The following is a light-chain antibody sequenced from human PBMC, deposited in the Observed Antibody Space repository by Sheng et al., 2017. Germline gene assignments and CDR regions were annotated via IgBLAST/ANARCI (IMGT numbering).Light chain of an antibody. V-gene: IGKV1-39*01. CDR3: QQTYSLPHT. J-gene: IGKJ2*01. CDR2: GAS. CDR1: QTINYN. Sequence: DIQMTQSPSSLSALVGDRVTITCRASQTINYNLNWYQHKPGKAPSLLIYGASALQGGVPSRFSGRGSGTDFTLTISSLDPEDFATYYCQQTYSLPHTFGQGTKLEIK.